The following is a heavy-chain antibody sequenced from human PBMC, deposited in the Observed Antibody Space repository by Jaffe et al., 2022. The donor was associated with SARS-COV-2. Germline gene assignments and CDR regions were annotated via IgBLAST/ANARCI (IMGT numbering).Heavy chain of an antibody. CDR3: ARDNRVVWSGIGRYYYYGMDV. D-gene: IGHD3-3*01. J-gene: IGHJ6*02. V-gene: IGHV3-48*02. CDR1: GFTFSSYS. Sequence: EVQLVESGGGLVQPGGSLRLSCAASGFTFSSYSMNWVRQAPGKGLEWVSYISSSSSTIYYADSVKGRFTISRDNAKNSLYLQMNSLRDEDTAVYYCARDNRVVWSGIGRYYYYGMDVWGQGTTVTVSS. CDR2: ISSSSSTI.